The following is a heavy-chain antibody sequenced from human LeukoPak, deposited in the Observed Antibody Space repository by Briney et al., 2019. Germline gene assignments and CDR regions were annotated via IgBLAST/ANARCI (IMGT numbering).Heavy chain of an antibody. CDR1: GFTFSSYA. CDR2: ISGSGGST. Sequence: GGSLRLSCAASGFTFSSYAMSWVRQAPGKGLEWVSAISGSGGSTYYADSVKGRFTISSDNAKNMLYLQMNSLRAEDTAVSYSATEGAPRLRAFDYWGQGTLVTVSS. D-gene: IGHD4-17*01. CDR3: ATEGAPRLRAFDY. J-gene: IGHJ4*02. V-gene: IGHV3-23*01.